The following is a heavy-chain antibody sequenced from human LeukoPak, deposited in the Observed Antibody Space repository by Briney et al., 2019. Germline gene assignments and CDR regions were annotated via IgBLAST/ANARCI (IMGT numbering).Heavy chain of an antibody. Sequence: SETLSLTCTVSGGSISSHYWSWIRQPPGKGLEWIGYIYYSGSTNYNPSLKSRVTISVDTSKNQFSLKLSSVTAADTAVYYCARALYSYGTTDYWGQGTLVTVSS. V-gene: IGHV4-59*11. CDR3: ARALYSYGTTDY. J-gene: IGHJ4*02. CDR2: IYYSGST. D-gene: IGHD5-18*01. CDR1: GGSISSHY.